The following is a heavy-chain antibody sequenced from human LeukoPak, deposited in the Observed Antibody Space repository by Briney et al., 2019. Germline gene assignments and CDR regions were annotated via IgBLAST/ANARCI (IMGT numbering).Heavy chain of an antibody. J-gene: IGHJ4*02. CDR3: ARERQLGATPFDY. D-gene: IGHD1-26*01. CDR1: GFTFTDHS. V-gene: IGHV3-30*01. Sequence: GGSLRLSCVASGFTFTDHSMHWVRQPPGKGLEWVAVASSDEMTTFYGDSVKGRFTISRGNSKNTVYLQINSLRDEDTAVYYCARERQLGATPFDYWGQGSQVTVSS. CDR2: ASSDEMTT.